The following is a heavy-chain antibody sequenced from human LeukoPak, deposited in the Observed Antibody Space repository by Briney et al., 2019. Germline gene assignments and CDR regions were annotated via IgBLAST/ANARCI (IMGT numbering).Heavy chain of an antibody. CDR3: ASVGYYDILTGHYTPNNWFDP. CDR2: IYYSGST. V-gene: IGHV4-59*12. Sequence: SETLSLTCTVSGGSISSYYWSWIRQPPGKGLEWIGYIYYSGSTNYNPSLKSRVTISVDTSKNQFSLKLSSVTAADTAVYYCASVGYYDILTGHYTPNNWFDPWGQGTLVTVSS. CDR1: GGSISSYY. D-gene: IGHD3-9*01. J-gene: IGHJ5*02.